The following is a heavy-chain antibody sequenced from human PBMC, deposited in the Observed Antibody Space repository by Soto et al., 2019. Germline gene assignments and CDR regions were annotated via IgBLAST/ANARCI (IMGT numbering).Heavy chain of an antibody. CDR3: AREVAAEGSHYFDY. J-gene: IGHJ4*02. Sequence: ASVKVSCKASGYTFTSYGISWVRQAPGQGLEWMGWISAYNGNTNYAQKLQGRVTMTTDTSTSTAYMELRSLRSDDTAVYYCAREVAAEGSHYFDYWGQGTLVTVSS. CDR2: ISAYNGNT. CDR1: GYTFTSYG. D-gene: IGHD2-15*01. V-gene: IGHV1-18*01.